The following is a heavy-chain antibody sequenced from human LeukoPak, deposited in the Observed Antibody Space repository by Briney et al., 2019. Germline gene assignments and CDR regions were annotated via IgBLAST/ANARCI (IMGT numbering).Heavy chain of an antibody. D-gene: IGHD1-7*01. CDR1: GGSFSNYY. CDR2: INDSGRT. CDR3: ARRWNYGRNYYIDV. V-gene: IGHV4-34*01. Sequence: SETLSLTCAVYGGSFSNYYWSWIRQPPGRGVEWIGEINDSGRTNYNPSLMSRVTVSVDTSKNQFSLRLTSVTATDTAVYYCARRWNYGRNYYIDVWGNGATVSVSS. J-gene: IGHJ6*03.